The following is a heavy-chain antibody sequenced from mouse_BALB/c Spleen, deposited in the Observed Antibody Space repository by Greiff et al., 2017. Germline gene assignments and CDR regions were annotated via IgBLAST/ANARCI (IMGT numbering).Heavy chain of an antibody. J-gene: IGHJ2*01. CDR2: ISDGGSYT. D-gene: IGHD1-2*01. V-gene: IGHV5-4*02. CDR3: ARDLATATDY. Sequence: EVHLVESGGGLVKPGGSLKLSCAASGFTFSDYYMYWVRQTPEKRLEWVATISDGGSYTYYPDSVKGRFTISRDNAKNNLYLQMSSLKSEDTAMYYCARDLATATDYWGQGTTLTVSS. CDR1: GFTFSDYY.